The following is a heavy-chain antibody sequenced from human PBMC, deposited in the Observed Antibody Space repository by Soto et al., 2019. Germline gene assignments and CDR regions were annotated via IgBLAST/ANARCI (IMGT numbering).Heavy chain of an antibody. CDR2: IYYSGST. CDR1: GGSISSGGYY. D-gene: IGHD5-18*01. Sequence: SETLSLTCTVSGGSISSGGYYWSWIRQHPGKGLEWIGYIYYSGSTYYNLSLKSRVTISVDTSKNQFSLKLSSVTAADTAVYYCASGGYSYGYYYYGMDVWGQGTTVTVSS. J-gene: IGHJ6*02. V-gene: IGHV4-31*03. CDR3: ASGGYSYGYYYYGMDV.